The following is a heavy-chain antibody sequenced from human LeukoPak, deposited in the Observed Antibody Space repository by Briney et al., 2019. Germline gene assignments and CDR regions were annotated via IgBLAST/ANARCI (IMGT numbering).Heavy chain of an antibody. CDR2: IISKADGGTT. D-gene: IGHD5-12*01. CDR3: TTDQFLRSTTYYGMDV. Sequence: GGSLRLSCAASGFTFSNAWMNWVRQAPGKGLEWVGHIISKADGGTTDYAAPVKGGFTISRDDSKNTLYLQMNSLKTEDTALYYCTTDQFLRSTTYYGMDVWGQGTTVTVSS. J-gene: IGHJ6*02. V-gene: IGHV3-15*07. CDR1: GFTFSNAW.